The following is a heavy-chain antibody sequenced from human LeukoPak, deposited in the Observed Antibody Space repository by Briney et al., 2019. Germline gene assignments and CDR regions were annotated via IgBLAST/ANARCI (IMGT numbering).Heavy chain of an antibody. CDR1: GYSISSGYY. CDR2: IYYSGST. J-gene: IGHJ6*03. CDR3: ARRSPSGYYYMDV. Sequence: KTSETLSLTCTVSGYSISSGYYWGWIRQPPGKGLEWIGSIYYSGSTYYNPSLKSRVTISVDTSKNQFSLKLSSVTAADTAVYYCARRSPSGYYYMDVWGKGTTVTVSS. V-gene: IGHV4-38-2*02.